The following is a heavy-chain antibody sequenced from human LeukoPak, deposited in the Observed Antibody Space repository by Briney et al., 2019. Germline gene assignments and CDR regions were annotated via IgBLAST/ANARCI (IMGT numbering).Heavy chain of an antibody. J-gene: IGHJ3*02. Sequence: SETLSLTCIVSGGSISSHYWSWIRQPPGKGLEWIGYIYYSGSTNYNPSVKSRVTISVDTSKNQFSLKLNSVTAADTAIYYCATHRRSGSGGSENAFEIWGQGTMVTVSS. D-gene: IGHD5-12*01. CDR3: ATHRRSGSGGSENAFEI. CDR1: GGSISSHY. V-gene: IGHV4-59*08. CDR2: IYYSGST.